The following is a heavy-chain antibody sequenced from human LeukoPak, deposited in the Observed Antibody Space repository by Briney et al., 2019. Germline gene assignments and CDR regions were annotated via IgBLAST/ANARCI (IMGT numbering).Heavy chain of an antibody. CDR1: GGSFSGYY. CDR2: INHSGST. CDR3: AREEKQDAFDI. J-gene: IGHJ3*02. V-gene: IGHV4-34*01. Sequence: SETLSLTCAVYGGSFSGYYWSWIRQPPGKGLEWIGEINHSGSTNYNPSLKSRVTISVDTSKNQFSLKLSSVTAADTAVYYCAREEKQDAFDIWGQGTMVTVSS.